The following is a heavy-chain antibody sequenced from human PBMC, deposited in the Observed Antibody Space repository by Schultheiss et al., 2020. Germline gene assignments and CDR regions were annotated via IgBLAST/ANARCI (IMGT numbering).Heavy chain of an antibody. J-gene: IGHJ5*02. CDR3: ARQTLNYEFWSGPKANWFDP. D-gene: IGHD3-3*01. CDR2: IYTSGGT. CDR1: GGSIMSGSHS. Sequence: SPTISLTCAVSGGSIMSGSHSWSWIRQPAGKGLEWIGRIYTSGGTNYNPSLKSRVTISVDTSKNQFSLKLSLVTAADTAVYYCARQTLNYEFWSGPKANWFDPWGQGPL. V-gene: IGHV4-61*02.